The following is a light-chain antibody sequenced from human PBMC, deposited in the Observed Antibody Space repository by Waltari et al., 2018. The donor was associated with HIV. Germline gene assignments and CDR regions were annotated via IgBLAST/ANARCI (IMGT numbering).Light chain of an antibody. CDR3: QQYNDWPWFT. V-gene: IGKV3-15*01. Sequence: EIVMTQSPATLSVSPGKTATLSCRASQSVSSNLAWYQHKAGQTPRLLIYSASTRATGIPPRFSGSGSGTRFALTITSVQPEDVAEYYCQQYNDWPWFTFGQGTKLEIK. CDR2: SAS. CDR1: QSVSSN. J-gene: IGKJ2*01.